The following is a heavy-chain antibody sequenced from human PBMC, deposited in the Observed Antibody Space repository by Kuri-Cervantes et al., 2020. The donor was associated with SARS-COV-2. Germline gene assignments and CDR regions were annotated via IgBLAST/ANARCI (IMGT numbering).Heavy chain of an antibody. CDR3: AREPGVGGWFDP. V-gene: IGHV4-61*01. CDR2: IYYSGST. CDR1: GGSVSSGSYY. J-gene: IGHJ5*02. Sequence: GSLRLSCTVSGGSVSSGSYYWSWIRQPPGKGLEWIGYIYYSGSTNYNPSLKSRVTISVDTSKNQFSLKLSSVTAADTAVYYCAREPGVGGWFDPWGQGTLVTVSS. D-gene: IGHD3-16*01.